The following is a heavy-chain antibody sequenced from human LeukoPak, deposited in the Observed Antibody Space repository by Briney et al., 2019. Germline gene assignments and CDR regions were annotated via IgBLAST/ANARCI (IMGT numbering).Heavy chain of an antibody. Sequence: SETRSLTCTVSGGSISSYYWSWIRQPPGKGLEWIGYIYYSGSTNYNPSLKSRVTISVDTSKNQCSLKLSSVTAADTAVYYCARGNFDWLPRDYWGQGTLVTVSS. V-gene: IGHV4-59*08. CDR3: ARGNFDWLPRDY. CDR1: GGSISSYY. J-gene: IGHJ4*02. CDR2: IYYSGST. D-gene: IGHD3-9*01.